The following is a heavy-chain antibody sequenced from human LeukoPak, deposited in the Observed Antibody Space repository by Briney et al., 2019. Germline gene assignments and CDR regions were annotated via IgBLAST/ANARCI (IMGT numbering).Heavy chain of an antibody. D-gene: IGHD3-22*01. CDR3: ARGHWHYDSSGTDY. V-gene: IGHV1-2*06. CDR2: INPNSGGT. Sequence: GASVKVSCKASGYTFTGYYMHWVRQAPGQGLEWMGRINPNSGGTNYAQKFQGRVTMTRDTSISTAYMELSRLRSDDTAVYYCARGHWHYDSSGTDYWGQGTLVTVSS. J-gene: IGHJ4*02. CDR1: GYTFTGYY.